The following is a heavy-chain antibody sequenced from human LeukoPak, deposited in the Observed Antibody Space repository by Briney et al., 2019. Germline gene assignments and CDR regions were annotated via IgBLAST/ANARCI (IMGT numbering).Heavy chain of an antibody. J-gene: IGHJ3*02. CDR2: ISGSATGTITT. CDR3: AKDPLVLLWFGELSTEHFGLVNDAFDI. Sequence: HPGGSLRLSCAASGFTFSTYAMNWVRQAPGKGLEWVSAISGSATGTITTYYTDSVKGRFTISRDNSKKTLYLQMNSLRAEDTAVYYCAKDPLVLLWFGELSTEHFGLVNDAFDIWGQGTMVTVSS. CDR1: GFTFSTYA. V-gene: IGHV3-23*01. D-gene: IGHD3-10*01.